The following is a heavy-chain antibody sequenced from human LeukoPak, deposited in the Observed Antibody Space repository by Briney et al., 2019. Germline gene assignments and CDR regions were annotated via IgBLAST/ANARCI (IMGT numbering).Heavy chain of an antibody. V-gene: IGHV4-30-4*01. CDR3: ARGTWSSSTDY. CDR1: GGSISSGYYY. Sequence: TSETLSLTCTVSGGSISSGYYYWSWIRQPPGKGLEYIGYIYYGGTYYNPSLKSRDTISVDTSKNQFSLKLSSVTAADTAVYYCARGTWSSSTDYWGQGTLVTVSS. D-gene: IGHD6-6*01. CDR2: IYYGGT. J-gene: IGHJ4*02.